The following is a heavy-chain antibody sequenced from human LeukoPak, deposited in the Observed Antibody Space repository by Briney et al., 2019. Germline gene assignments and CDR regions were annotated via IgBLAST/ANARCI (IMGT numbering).Heavy chain of an antibody. CDR2: IYSGGST. CDR1: GFTVSSNY. D-gene: IGHD5-24*01. J-gene: IGHJ4*02. V-gene: IGHV3-53*01. Sequence: HTGGSLRLSCAASGFTVSSNYMSWVRQAPGKGLEWVSVIYSGGSTYYADSMKGRFTISRDNSKNTLYLQMNSLRAEDTAVYYCASAKRWLHLFDYWGQGTLVTVSS. CDR3: ASAKRWLHLFDY.